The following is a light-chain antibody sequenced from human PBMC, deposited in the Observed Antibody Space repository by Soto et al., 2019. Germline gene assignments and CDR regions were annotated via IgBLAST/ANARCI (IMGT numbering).Light chain of an antibody. J-gene: IGLJ3*02. CDR2: END. Sequence: QSVLTQPPSVSAAPGQKVTISCSGSSSNIGDNYVGWYQQVPGTAPKLLIYENDKRPSGIPDRFSGSKSGTSATLGITGLQTGDEADYYCGTWDSSLSAVLFGGGTKLTVL. CDR1: SSNIGDNY. CDR3: GTWDSSLSAVL. V-gene: IGLV1-51*01.